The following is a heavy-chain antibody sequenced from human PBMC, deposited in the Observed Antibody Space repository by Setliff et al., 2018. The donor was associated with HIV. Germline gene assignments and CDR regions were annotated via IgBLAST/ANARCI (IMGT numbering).Heavy chain of an antibody. D-gene: IGHD2-15*01. Sequence: ETLSLTCTVSGGSISSYYWTWIRQHPVKGLEWIGYIYSSGTKYYNPSLKSRLAISLDTSKNQFSLNLKSVTAADAAVYYCARGFCSGGFCHPNFYHYMDVWGKGTTVTVSS. J-gene: IGHJ6*03. CDR1: GGSISSYY. CDR3: ARGFCSGGFCHPNFYHYMDV. V-gene: IGHV4-59*06. CDR2: IYSSGTK.